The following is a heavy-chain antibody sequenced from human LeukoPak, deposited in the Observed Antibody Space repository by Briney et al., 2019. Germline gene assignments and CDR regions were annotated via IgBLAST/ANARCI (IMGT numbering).Heavy chain of an antibody. D-gene: IGHD3-10*01. Sequence: SETLSLTCTVSGGSVTRSVIYWGWIRQPPGKRLEWIGTMYYSGSTYYNPSLKNRVTISVDTSKNQFSLKLSSVTAADTAVYYCARGSLWGPFDYWGQGTLVTVSS. CDR1: GGSVTRSVIY. J-gene: IGHJ4*02. CDR2: MYYSGST. CDR3: ARGSLWGPFDY. V-gene: IGHV4-39*07.